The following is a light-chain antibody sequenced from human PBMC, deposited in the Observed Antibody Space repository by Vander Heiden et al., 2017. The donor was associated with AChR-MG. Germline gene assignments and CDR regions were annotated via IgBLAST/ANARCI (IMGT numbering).Light chain of an antibody. J-gene: IGLJ1*01. CDR1: SPNIGSNT. CDR2: SNN. Sequence: QSVLTQPPSASGTPGQRVTISCSGSSPNIGSNTVNWYQQLPGTAPKLIIYSNNQRPSGVPDRFSGSKSGTSASLAISGLQSEDEADYYCAAWDDSLNGHYVFGTGTKVTVL. V-gene: IGLV1-44*01. CDR3: AAWDDSLNGHYV.